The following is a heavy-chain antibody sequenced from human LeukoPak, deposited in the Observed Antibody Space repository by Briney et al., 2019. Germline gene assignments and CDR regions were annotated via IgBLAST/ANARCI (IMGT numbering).Heavy chain of an antibody. J-gene: IGHJ4*02. V-gene: IGHV1-3*01. CDR3: ARSIGYSAYEFDY. Sequence: ASVKVSCKASGYTFTTYAMHWVRQAPGQRLEWMGWINAANGNTMYSQKFQGRVTITRDTSASTAYMEVSSLRSEDTAVFYCARSIGYSAYEFDYWGQGTLATVSS. CDR1: GYTFTTYA. D-gene: IGHD5-12*01. CDR2: INAANGNT.